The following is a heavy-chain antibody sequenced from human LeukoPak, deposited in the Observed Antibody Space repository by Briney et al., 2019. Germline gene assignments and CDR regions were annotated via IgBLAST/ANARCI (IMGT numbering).Heavy chain of an antibody. V-gene: IGHV3-7*01. J-gene: IGHJ3*02. CDR1: GFTFSSYW. D-gene: IGHD3-3*01. CDR3: ASSRITIFGVVMENDAFDI. CDR2: IKEDGSEK. Sequence: PGGSLRLSCAAPGFTFSSYWMSWVRQAPGKGLEWVANIKEDGSEKYYVDSVKGRFTISRDNAKNSLYLQMNSLRAEDTAVYYCASSRITIFGVVMENDAFDIWGQGTMVTVSS.